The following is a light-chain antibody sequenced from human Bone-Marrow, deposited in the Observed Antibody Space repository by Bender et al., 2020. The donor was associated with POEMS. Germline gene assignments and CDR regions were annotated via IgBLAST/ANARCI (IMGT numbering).Light chain of an antibody. CDR1: NIGSKS. CDR2: DDS. Sequence: SYVLTQPPSVSVAPGQTARITCGGNNIGSKSVHWYQQKPGQAPVLVVYDDSDRPSGIPERFSGSNSGNTATLTISRVEDGDEADYYCQAWDTSSVVFGGGTKLTVL. J-gene: IGLJ2*01. V-gene: IGLV3-21*02. CDR3: QAWDTSSVV.